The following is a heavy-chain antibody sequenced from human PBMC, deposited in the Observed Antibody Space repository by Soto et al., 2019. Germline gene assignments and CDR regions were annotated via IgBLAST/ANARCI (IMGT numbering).Heavy chain of an antibody. Sequence: GGSLRLSCAASGFTFSSYEMNWVRQAPGKGLEWVSYISSSGSTIYYADSVKGRFTISRDNAKNSLYLQMNSLRAEDTAVYYCARDRAPTVTTHFCYYYGMDVWGQGTTVTVSS. CDR3: ARDRAPTVTTHFCYYYGMDV. CDR1: GFTFSSYE. CDR2: ISSSGSTI. J-gene: IGHJ6*02. V-gene: IGHV3-48*03. D-gene: IGHD4-4*01.